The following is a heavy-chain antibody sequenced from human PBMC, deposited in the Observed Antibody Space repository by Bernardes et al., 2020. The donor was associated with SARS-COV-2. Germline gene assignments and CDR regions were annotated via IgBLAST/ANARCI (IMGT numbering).Heavy chain of an antibody. CDR1: GYTFTGYY. J-gene: IGHJ4*02. D-gene: IGHD6-13*01. CDR3: ARERAAAGRRGSYFDY. CDR2: INPNSGGT. Sequence: ASVKVSCKASGYTFTGYYMHWVRQAPGQGLEWMGWINPNSGGTNYAQKFQGRVTMTRDTSISTAYMELSRLRSDDTAVYYCARERAAAGRRGSYFDYWGQGTLVTVSS. V-gene: IGHV1-2*02.